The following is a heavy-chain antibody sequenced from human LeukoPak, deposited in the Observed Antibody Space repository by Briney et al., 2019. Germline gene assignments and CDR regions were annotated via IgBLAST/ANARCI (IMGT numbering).Heavy chain of an antibody. CDR1: GFTFSSYE. V-gene: IGHV3-48*03. Sequence: GGSLRLSCAASGFTFSSYEMNWVRQAPGKGLEWVSYISSSGSTIYYADSVKGRFTISRDNTKNSLYLQMNSLRAEDTAVYYCAELGITMIGGVWGKGTTVAISS. CDR2: ISSSGSTI. D-gene: IGHD3-10*02. CDR3: AELGITMIGGV. J-gene: IGHJ6*04.